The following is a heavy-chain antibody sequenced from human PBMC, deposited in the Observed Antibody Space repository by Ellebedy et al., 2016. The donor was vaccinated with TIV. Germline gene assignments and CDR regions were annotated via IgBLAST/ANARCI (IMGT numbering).Heavy chain of an antibody. CDR1: GFTFSSYS. V-gene: IGHV3-21*01. D-gene: IGHD2-2*01. CDR2: ISSSSSYI. J-gene: IGHJ6*02. CDR3: ARDKVVPAAIVGYYYYYGMDV. Sequence: GESLKISCAASGFTFSSYSMNWVRQAPGKGLEWVSSISSSSSYIYYADSVKGRFTISRDNAKNSLYLQMNSLRAEDTAVYYCARDKVVPAAIVGYYYYYGMDVWGQGTTVTVSS.